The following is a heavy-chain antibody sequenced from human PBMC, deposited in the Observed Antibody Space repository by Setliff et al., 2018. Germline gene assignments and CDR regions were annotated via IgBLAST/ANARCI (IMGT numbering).Heavy chain of an antibody. D-gene: IGHD5-12*01. J-gene: IGHJ5*02. V-gene: IGHV5-51*01. Sequence: PGESLKISCKASGYVFTNYWIGWVRQMPGKGLEWMGVIYPGDSDTRYSPSFQGQVTISADKSINTAYLQWSSLKASDSAIYYCARGRRDGYKAGFDPWGQGTLVTVSS. CDR3: ARGRRDGYKAGFDP. CDR2: IYPGDSDT. CDR1: GYVFTNYW.